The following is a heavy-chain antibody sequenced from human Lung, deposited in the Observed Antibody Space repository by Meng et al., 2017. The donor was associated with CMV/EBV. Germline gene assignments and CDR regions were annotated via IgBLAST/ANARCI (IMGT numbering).Heavy chain of an antibody. Sequence: CAASGFHVSSNYMIWVRQAPGKGLEWVSVIYSSGSTYYADSVKGRFTLSRDDSENTLYLQMNNLRDDDTAVYFCARIAEGAQYNWLDPWGQGTLVTVSS. D-gene: IGHD6-13*01. CDR1: GFHVSSNY. CDR3: ARIAEGAQYNWLDP. J-gene: IGHJ5*02. CDR2: IYSSGST. V-gene: IGHV3-53*01.